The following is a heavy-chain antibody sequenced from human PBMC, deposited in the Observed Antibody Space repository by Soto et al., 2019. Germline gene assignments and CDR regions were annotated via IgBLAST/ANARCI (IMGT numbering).Heavy chain of an antibody. CDR2: INPSGGST. CDR1: GYTFTSYY. Sequence: QVQLVQSGAEVKKPGASVKVSCKASGYTFTSYYMHWVRQAPGQGLEWMGIINPSGGSTSYAQKFEGRVPRTRDTSTSTAYMGLSSLRSEATAVYYCASAMVRGVIRMLLNWGQGTLVTVSS. V-gene: IGHV1-46*03. D-gene: IGHD3-10*01. J-gene: IGHJ4*02. CDR3: ASAMVRGVIRMLLN.